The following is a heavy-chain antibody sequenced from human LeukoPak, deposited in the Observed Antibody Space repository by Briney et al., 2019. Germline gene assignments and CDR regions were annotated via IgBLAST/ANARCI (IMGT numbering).Heavy chain of an antibody. CDR2: ISSSSSYI. J-gene: IGHJ5*02. CDR3: ARDHLPAYYDILTGTSNWFDP. CDR1: GFTFSSYS. V-gene: IGHV3-21*01. Sequence: PGGSLRLSCAASGFTFSSYSMNWVRQAPGKGLEWVSSISSSSSYIYYADSVKGRLTISRDNAKNSLYLQMNSLRAEDTAVYYCARDHLPAYYDILTGTSNWFDPWGQGTLVTVSS. D-gene: IGHD3-9*01.